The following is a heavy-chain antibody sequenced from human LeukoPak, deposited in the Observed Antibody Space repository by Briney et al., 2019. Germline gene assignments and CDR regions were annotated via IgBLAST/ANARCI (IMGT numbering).Heavy chain of an antibody. V-gene: IGHV3-15*01. J-gene: IGHJ4*02. CDR2: TKSKTDGGTT. CDR1: GFTFSSYA. CDR3: TTFNY. Sequence: PGGSLRLSCAASGFTFSSYAMSWVRQAPGKGLEWVGRTKSKTDGGTTDYAAPVKGRFTISRDDSKNTLYLQMNSLKTEDTAVYYCTTFNYWGQGTLVTVSS.